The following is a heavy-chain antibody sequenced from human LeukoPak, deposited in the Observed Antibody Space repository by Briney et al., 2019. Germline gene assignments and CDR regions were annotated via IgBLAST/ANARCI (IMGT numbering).Heavy chain of an antibody. CDR2: INPNSGGT. CDR3: ARAPKQLWSY. CDR1: GYAFTGYY. Sequence: ASVKVSCKVSGYAFTGYYMHWVRQAPGQGLEWMGWINPNSGGTSYAQKFQDRVTMTRDTSISTAYMELSRLRSDDTAVYYCARAPKQLWSYWGQGTLVTVSS. V-gene: IGHV1-2*02. J-gene: IGHJ4*02. D-gene: IGHD5-18*01.